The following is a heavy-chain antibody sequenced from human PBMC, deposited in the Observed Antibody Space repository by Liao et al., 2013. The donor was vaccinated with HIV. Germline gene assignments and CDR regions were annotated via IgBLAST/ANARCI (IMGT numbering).Heavy chain of an antibody. D-gene: IGHD6-13*01. J-gene: IGHJ4*02. CDR3: AREGGQRAAALY. CDR2: LHSSGRT. Sequence: QVRLQESGPGLVKPSQTLSLTCSVSGGSINGITSYWTWIRQPAGKGLEWIGRLHSSGRTNYNPSLGGRVTISVDTSKNQFSLKLSSVTAADTAVYYCAREGGQRAAALYWGQGTLVTVSS. V-gene: IGHV4-61*02. CDR1: GGSINGITSY.